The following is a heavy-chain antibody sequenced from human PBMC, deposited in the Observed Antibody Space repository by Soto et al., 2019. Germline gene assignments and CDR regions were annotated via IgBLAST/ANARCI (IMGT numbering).Heavy chain of an antibody. D-gene: IGHD6-6*01. J-gene: IGHJ6*02. CDR1: GGSISSYY. V-gene: IGHV4-59*01. Sequence: QVQLQESGPGLVKPSETLSLTCTVSGGSISSYYWSWIRQPPGKGLEWIGYIYYSGSTNYNPSLKSRVTISVDTSKNQFSLKLSSVTAADTAVYYCARVSIVARRGHYYGMDVWGQGTTVTVSS. CDR3: ARVSIVARRGHYYGMDV. CDR2: IYYSGST.